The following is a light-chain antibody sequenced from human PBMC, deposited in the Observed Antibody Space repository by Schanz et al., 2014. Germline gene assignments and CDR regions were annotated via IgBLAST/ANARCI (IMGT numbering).Light chain of an antibody. Sequence: EIVLTQSPGTLSLSPGERATLSCRASHSVGRDLLAWYQQKPGQPPRLLIYGASSRATGIPDRFSGSGSGTDFTLTISRLEPEDIATYYCQQYDNLPLTFGGGTKVEIK. CDR2: GAS. J-gene: IGKJ4*01. CDR1: HSVGRDL. CDR3: QQYDNLPLT. V-gene: IGKV3-20*01.